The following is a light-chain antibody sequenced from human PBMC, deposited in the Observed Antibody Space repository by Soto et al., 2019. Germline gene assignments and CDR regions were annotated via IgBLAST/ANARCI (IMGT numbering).Light chain of an antibody. Sequence: EFVLTQSPAILSLSPGEGATLSCRASQSVGNYLAWYQQKPGQAPRLLIYDASNRATGIPARFSGSGYGTAFTLTISSLEPEHFAVYSCHQRRHWLFSFGPGTKVDMK. V-gene: IGKV3-11*01. CDR2: DAS. CDR1: QSVGNY. CDR3: HQRRHWLFS. J-gene: IGKJ3*01.